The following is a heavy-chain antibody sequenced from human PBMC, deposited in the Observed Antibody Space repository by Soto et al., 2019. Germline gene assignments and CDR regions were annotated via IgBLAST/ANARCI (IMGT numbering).Heavy chain of an antibody. V-gene: IGHV3-7*01. Sequence: GGSLRLSCAASGFTFSSYAMSWVRQAPGKGLEWVSNINHDGSEKYYVDSVKGRFTISRDNAKNSLYLQMNSLRAEDTAVYYCARLYYDFWSGPNWFDPWGQGTLVTVSS. J-gene: IGHJ5*02. D-gene: IGHD3-3*01. CDR3: ARLYYDFWSGPNWFDP. CDR2: INHDGSEK. CDR1: GFTFSSYA.